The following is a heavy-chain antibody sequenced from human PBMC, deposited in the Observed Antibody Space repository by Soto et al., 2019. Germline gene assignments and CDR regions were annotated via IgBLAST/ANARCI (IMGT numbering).Heavy chain of an antibody. J-gene: IGHJ6*02. D-gene: IGHD4-17*01. CDR2: LIPIFATA. CDR3: ARTWSPFYGGNTRRMYDYYSMDV. V-gene: IGHV1-69*01. Sequence: QVQLVQSGAEVKKPGSSVKVSCKASGGTFSSYAISWVRQAPGQGLDWMGGLIPIFATANYAQKFQGIVTITAEESTSTGYMQLSSLRAEDKGVYYCARTWSPFYGGNTRRMYDYYSMDVWGQGTKVTV. CDR1: GGTFSSYA.